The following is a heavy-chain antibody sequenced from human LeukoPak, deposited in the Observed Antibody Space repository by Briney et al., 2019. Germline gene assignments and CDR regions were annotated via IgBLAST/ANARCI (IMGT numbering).Heavy chain of an antibody. D-gene: IGHD1-1*01. V-gene: IGHV1-2*02. J-gene: IGHJ4*02. CDR2: INPNSGGT. Sequence: ASVKVSCKASGYTFTGYYMHWVRQAPGQGLEWMGWINPNSGGTNYAQKLQGRVTMTRDTSISTAYMELSRLRSDDTAVYYCARVGTYNWNDFDYWGQGTLVTVSS. CDR1: GYTFTGYY. CDR3: ARVGTYNWNDFDY.